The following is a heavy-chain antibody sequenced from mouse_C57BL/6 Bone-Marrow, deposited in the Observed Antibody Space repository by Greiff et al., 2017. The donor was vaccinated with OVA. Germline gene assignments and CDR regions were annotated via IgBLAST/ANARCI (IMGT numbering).Heavy chain of an antibody. D-gene: IGHD4-1*01. CDR3: ARSDWGYFDY. Sequence: VQLQQSGAELVRPGASVKLSCKASGYTFTDYYINWVKQRPGQGLEWIARIYPGSGNTYYNEKFKGKATLTAEKSSSTAYMQLSSLTSEDSAVYFCARSDWGYFDYWGQGTTLTVSS. CDR2: IYPGSGNT. J-gene: IGHJ2*01. V-gene: IGHV1-76*01. CDR1: GYTFTDYY.